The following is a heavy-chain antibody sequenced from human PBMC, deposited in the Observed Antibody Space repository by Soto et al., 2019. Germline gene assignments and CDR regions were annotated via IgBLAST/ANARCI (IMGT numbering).Heavy chain of an antibody. V-gene: IGHV3-43*01. CDR2: ISWDGGST. CDR1: GLTFDDYT. J-gene: IGHJ4*02. CDR3: AKDGRNNYYESSGIDYFDY. D-gene: IGHD3-22*01. Sequence: EVQLVESGGVVVQPGGSLRLSCAASGLTFDDYTMHWVRQAPGKGLEWVSLISWDGGSTYYADSVKGRFTISRDNSKNSLYLQMNSLRTEDTALYYCAKDGRNNYYESSGIDYFDYWGQGTLVTVSS.